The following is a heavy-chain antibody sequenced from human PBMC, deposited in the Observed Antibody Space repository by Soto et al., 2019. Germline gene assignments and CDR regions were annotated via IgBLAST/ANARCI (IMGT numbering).Heavy chain of an antibody. CDR2: MSGSSSTT. Sequence: EVRLLDSGGGLVKPGGSLRLSCATSGLTFSNYAMSWVRQAPGGGLEWVSSMSGSSSTTYYADSVKGRFTISRDSSKNILYLQMSSLRAEDTALYYCAKNQERELPRVIDFWCQGTLVTVSA. V-gene: IGHV3-23*01. CDR1: GLTFSNYA. J-gene: IGHJ4*02. D-gene: IGHD1-7*01. CDR3: AKNQERELPRVIDF.